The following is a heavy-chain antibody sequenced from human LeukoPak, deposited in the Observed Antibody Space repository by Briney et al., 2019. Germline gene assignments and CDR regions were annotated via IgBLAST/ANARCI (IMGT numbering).Heavy chain of an antibody. CDR2: INPNSGGT. Sequence: GASVKVSCKASGYTFTGYYMHWVRQAPGQGLEWMGWINPNSGGTNYAQKFQGRVTMTRDTSISTAYMELSRLRSDDTAVYYCARAGSSSWYTVWFDPWGQGTLVTVSS. CDR3: ARAGSSSWYTVWFDP. J-gene: IGHJ5*02. D-gene: IGHD6-13*01. CDR1: GYTFTGYY. V-gene: IGHV1-2*02.